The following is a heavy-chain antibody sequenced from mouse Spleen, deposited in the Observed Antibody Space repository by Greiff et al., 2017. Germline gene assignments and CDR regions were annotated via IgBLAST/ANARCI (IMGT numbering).Heavy chain of an antibody. CDR3: ARQGYGSSYGYAMDY. CDR2: ISNGGGST. J-gene: IGHJ4*01. V-gene: IGHV5-12*02. D-gene: IGHD1-1*01. Sequence: VQLKESGGGLVQPGGSLKLSCATSGFTFSDYYMYWVRQTPEKRLEWVAYISNGGGSTYYPDTVKGRFTISRDNAKNTLYLQMSRLKSEDTAMYYCARQGYGSSYGYAMDYWGQGTSVTVSS. CDR1: GFTFSDYY.